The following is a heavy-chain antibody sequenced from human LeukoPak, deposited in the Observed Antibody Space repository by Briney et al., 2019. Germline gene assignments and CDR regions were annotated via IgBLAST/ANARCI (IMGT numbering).Heavy chain of an antibody. CDR1: GGSVSSFH. Sequence: SETLSLTCTVSGGSVSSFHWNWIRQPAGKGLEWIGRFYTSGSTNYNPSLKSRVTMSVDTSKNQFSLKLTSVTAADTAVYYCARLGMATTSPFDYWGQGTLVTVSS. CDR2: FYTSGST. D-gene: IGHD1-1*01. CDR3: ARLGMATTSPFDY. V-gene: IGHV4-4*07. J-gene: IGHJ4*02.